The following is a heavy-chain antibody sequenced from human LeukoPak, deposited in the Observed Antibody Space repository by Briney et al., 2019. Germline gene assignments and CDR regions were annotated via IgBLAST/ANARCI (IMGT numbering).Heavy chain of an antibody. CDR2: ISYDGSNK. Sequence: GGSLRLSCAASGFTFSSYGMHWVRQAPGKGLEWVAVISYDGSNKYYADSVKGRFTISRDNSKNTLYLQMNSLRAEDTAVYYCAKDGEGYALDYWGQGTLVTVSS. V-gene: IGHV3-30*18. CDR1: GFTFSSYG. CDR3: AKDGEGYALDY. J-gene: IGHJ4*02. D-gene: IGHD2-2*01.